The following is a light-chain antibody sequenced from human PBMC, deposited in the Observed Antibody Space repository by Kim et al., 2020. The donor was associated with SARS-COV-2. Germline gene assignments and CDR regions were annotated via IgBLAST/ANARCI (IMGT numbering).Light chain of an antibody. V-gene: IGKV3-11*01. CDR2: DAS. CDR1: QNIDTY. J-gene: IGKJ4*01. Sequence: VLTQSPVTLSLSPGDRATLSCRASQNIDTYLAWYQQRPGQAPRLLVYDASNRATGVPDRFSGSGSGADFILTISSLEPEDFSIYYCQQRNSWPPAVTFGGGTKVDIK. CDR3: QQRNSWPPAVT.